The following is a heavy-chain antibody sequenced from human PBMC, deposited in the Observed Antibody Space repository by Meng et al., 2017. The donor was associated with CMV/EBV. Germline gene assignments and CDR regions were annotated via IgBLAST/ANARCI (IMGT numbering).Heavy chain of an antibody. V-gene: IGHV4-34*01. CDR2: INHSGST. J-gene: IGHJ4*02. D-gene: IGHD2-15*01. CDR3: ASSLTYPDY. CDR1: GGSFSGYY. Sequence: QGQLQHGGAGRLKPSETLSLTCAVYGGSFSGYYWSWIRQPPGKGLEWIGEINHSGSTNYNPSLKSRVTISVDTSKNQFSLKLSSVAAADTAVYYCASSLTYPDYWGQGTLVTVSS.